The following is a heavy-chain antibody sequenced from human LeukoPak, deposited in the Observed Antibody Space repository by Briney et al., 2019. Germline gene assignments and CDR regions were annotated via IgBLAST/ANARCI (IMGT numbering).Heavy chain of an antibody. J-gene: IGHJ3*02. CDR3: AKGYFITMIVVVSFDAFDI. CDR2: TSSSDAGT. CDR1: GFTLSTYA. V-gene: IGHV3-23*01. Sequence: GGSLRLSCAASGFTLSTYAMSWVRQTPGKGLEWVAATSSSDAGTYYADSVKGRFTISRDNSKNTLYLQMNSLRAEDTAVYYCAKGYFITMIVVVSFDAFDIWGQGTMVTVSS. D-gene: IGHD3-22*01.